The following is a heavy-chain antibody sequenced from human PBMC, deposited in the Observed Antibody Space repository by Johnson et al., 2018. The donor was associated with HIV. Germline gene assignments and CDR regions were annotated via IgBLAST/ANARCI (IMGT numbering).Heavy chain of an antibody. CDR1: GFIFNSYG. V-gene: IGHV3-30*02. J-gene: IGHJ3*01. Sequence: QVQLVESGGGVVQPGGSLRLSCAASGFIFNSYGMHWVRQAPGKGLEWVAFIRYDGSNNYYIESVKGRFTISRDNYKNTLYLQMNSLRAEDTALYYCARDGYCSSSSCYHDAFDLWGQGTMVTVSS. CDR3: ARDGYCSSSSCYHDAFDL. D-gene: IGHD2-2*03. CDR2: IRYDGSNN.